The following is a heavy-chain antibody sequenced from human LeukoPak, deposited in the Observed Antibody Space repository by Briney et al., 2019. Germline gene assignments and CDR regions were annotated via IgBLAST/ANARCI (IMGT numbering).Heavy chain of an antibody. Sequence: PGKSLRLSCTTSGFSFGSYGVHWVRQAPGKGLEWVSYISSSGSTIYYADSVKGRFTISRDNSKNTLYLQMNSLRAEDTAVYYCARELVTSSYWGQGTLVTVSS. D-gene: IGHD4-23*01. J-gene: IGHJ4*02. V-gene: IGHV3-48*01. CDR2: ISSSGSTI. CDR1: GFSFGSYG. CDR3: ARELVTSSY.